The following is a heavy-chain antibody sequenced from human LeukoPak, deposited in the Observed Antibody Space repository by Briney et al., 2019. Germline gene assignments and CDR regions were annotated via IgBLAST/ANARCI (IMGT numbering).Heavy chain of an antibody. Sequence: SETLSLTCGVSGGSISGTNWRRLVRQPPGQGVEWIGKISLAGQTNFNPSLNGRVTMSLDKSSNKVYLHLTSVTAADTATYFCSRESGPFCPFGYWGQGTLVIVSS. CDR3: SRESGPFCPFGY. CDR2: ISLAGQT. CDR1: GGSISGTNW. V-gene: IGHV4/OR15-8*02. J-gene: IGHJ4*02. D-gene: IGHD1-26*01.